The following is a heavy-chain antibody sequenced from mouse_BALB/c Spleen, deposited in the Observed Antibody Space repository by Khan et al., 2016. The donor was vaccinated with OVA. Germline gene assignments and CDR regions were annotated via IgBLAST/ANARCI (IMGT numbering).Heavy chain of an antibody. CDR2: IDPPNGNT. Sequence: VQLQQSGAELVKPGASVKLSCTASGFTFTDTYMHWLKQWPEQGLEWIGRIDPPNGNTNYDPKFQGKATMTADKSSNTAYLQLSSLTSEDTAVYCCARRFRNWGQGTTVTVSS. CDR1: GFTFTDTY. J-gene: IGHJ2*01. CDR3: ARRFRN. V-gene: IGHV14-3*02.